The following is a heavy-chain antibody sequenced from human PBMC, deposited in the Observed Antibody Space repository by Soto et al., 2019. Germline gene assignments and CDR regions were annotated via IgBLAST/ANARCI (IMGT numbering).Heavy chain of an antibody. CDR2: IHYSGTT. Sequence: QVQLQESGPGLVKPSQTLSLTCTVSGGSISNVDSYWNWIRQHPVKGLGWIGYIHYSGTTLYNPSLKSRITISVDTSNNQFSLNLSSVTAADTAMYYCARTTQGFDFWGQGTLVTVSS. CDR1: GGSISNVDSY. D-gene: IGHD4-17*01. CDR3: ARTTQGFDF. V-gene: IGHV4-31*03. J-gene: IGHJ4*02.